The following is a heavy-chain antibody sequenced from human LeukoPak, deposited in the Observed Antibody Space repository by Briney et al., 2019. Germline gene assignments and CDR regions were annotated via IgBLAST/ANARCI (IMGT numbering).Heavy chain of an antibody. CDR2: IYSDGRT. CDR3: ARNLGFYGSGSSFY. V-gene: IGHV3-53*01. J-gene: IGHJ4*02. Sequence: RGSLRLSCAASGFTVSSSYRSWVRQAPGKGLEWVSVIYSDGRTYSAESVKGRFTISRDTSMNTLYLQMNSRRVEDTAVYYCARNLGFYGSGSSFYWGQGTLVTVSS. D-gene: IGHD3-10*01. CDR1: GFTVSSSY.